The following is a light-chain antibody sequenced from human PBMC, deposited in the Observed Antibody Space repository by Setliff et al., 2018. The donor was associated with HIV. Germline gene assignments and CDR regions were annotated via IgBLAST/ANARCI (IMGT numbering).Light chain of an antibody. CDR2: EVS. J-gene: IGLJ2*01. V-gene: IGLV2-23*02. CDR3: CSYVGSTTRVV. CDR1: SSDVGSYNL. Sequence: LTQPASVSGSPGQSITISCTGTSSDVGSYNLVSWYQQHPGKAPKLMIYEVSKRPSGVSNRFSGSKSGSTASLTISGLQAEDEADYYCCSYVGSTTRVVFGGGTK.